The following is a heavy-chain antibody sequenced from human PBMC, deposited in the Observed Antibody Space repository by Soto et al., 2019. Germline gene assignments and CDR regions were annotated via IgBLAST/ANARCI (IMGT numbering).Heavy chain of an antibody. CDR2: IKTDGSEK. CDR1: GFTFSSYW. Sequence: GGSLRLSCAASGFTFSSYWMSWVRQAPGKGLEWVANIKTDGSEKYYMDSVRGRFTTSRDNARNFFLLQMNSLTGADTAVYYCTRDGSPFALDVWGLGTSVTVSS. CDR3: TRDGSPFALDV. J-gene: IGHJ6*02. V-gene: IGHV3-7*03.